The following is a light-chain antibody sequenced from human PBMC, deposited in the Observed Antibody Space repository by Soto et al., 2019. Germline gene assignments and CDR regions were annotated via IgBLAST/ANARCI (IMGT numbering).Light chain of an antibody. CDR2: EVN. J-gene: IGLJ1*01. Sequence: QSALAQPPSASGSRGQSVAISCTGTSSDVGGYNYVSWYQQHPGKAPKLMIYEVNKRPSGVPDRFSGSKSGNTASLTVSGLQAEDEADYYCSSYAGSSTCFGTATXVT. CDR3: SSYAGSSTC. V-gene: IGLV2-8*01. CDR1: SSDVGGYNY.